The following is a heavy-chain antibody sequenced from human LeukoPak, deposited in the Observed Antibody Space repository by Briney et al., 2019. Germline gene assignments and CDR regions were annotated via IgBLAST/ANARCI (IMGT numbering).Heavy chain of an antibody. J-gene: IGHJ4*02. CDR2: INPNSGGT. V-gene: IGHV1-2*02. CDR1: GYTFTVYY. CDR3: TRDVRPRGGIDS. D-gene: IGHD3-10*01. Sequence: ASVKVSCKASGYTFTVYYMHWERQAPGQGLEWMGWINPNSGGTNYAQKFQGRVTMTRDTSISTAYMELSRLRSDDTALYYCTRDVRPRGGIDSWGQGTLVTVSS.